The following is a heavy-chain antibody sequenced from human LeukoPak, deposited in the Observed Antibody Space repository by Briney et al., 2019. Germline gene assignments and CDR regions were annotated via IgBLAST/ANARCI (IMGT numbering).Heavy chain of an antibody. V-gene: IGHV3-74*01. CDR3: ARGGSHANVFDY. J-gene: IGHJ4*02. Sequence: PGRSLRLSCAASGFTFSSYGMHWVRQAPGKGLVWVSRINSGGTSTIYADSVRGRFTISRDNANNTLYLQMNSLRAEDTAVYYCARGGSHANVFDYWGQGTLVTVSS. D-gene: IGHD1-26*01. CDR2: INSGGTST. CDR1: GFTFSSYG.